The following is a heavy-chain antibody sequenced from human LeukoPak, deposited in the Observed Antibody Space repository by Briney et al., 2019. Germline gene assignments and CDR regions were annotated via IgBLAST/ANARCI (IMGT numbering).Heavy chain of an antibody. CDR2: ISGSGGST. CDR1: GFTFSSYA. D-gene: IGHD4-17*01. V-gene: IGHV3-23*01. CDR3: ARVQYGDYGDYGPDY. Sequence: TGGSLGLSCAASGFTFSSYAMSWVRQAPGKGLEWVSAISGSGGSTYYADSVKGRFTISRDNSKNTLYLQMNSLRAEDTAVYYCARVQYGDYGDYGPDYWGQGTLVTVSS. J-gene: IGHJ4*02.